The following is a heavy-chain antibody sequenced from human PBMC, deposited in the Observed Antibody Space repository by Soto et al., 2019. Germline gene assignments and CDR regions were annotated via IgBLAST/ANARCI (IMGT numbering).Heavy chain of an antibody. CDR3: AMVDVYVTPSPQDV. Sequence: QVQLVQSGAEVKNPGASVKVSCKASGYTFTRYGIGWARQAPGQGLEWMGWVNTYNGNTNYAQNVQGRVTLTTDTSTSTAYMYLRSLRSNDPDIYYCAMVDVYVTPSPQDVWGQGTTVIVSS. D-gene: IGHD3-16*01. J-gene: IGHJ6*02. V-gene: IGHV1-18*01. CDR1: GYTFTRYG. CDR2: VNTYNGNT.